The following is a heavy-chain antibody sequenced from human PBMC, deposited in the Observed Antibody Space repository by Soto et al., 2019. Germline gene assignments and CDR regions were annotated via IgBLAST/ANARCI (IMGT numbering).Heavy chain of an antibody. CDR3: ARSPRSSPYFDY. D-gene: IGHD6-13*01. CDR2: IYPGDHET. Sequence: PGESVKISFRCSGYTFSNFWIAWVRHLPGKGLEWMGIIYPGDHETRYSPSFHGKVTISADKSINTAYLQWSSLEASDSAFYYCARSPRSSPYFDYWGQGALVTV. CDR1: GYTFSNFW. J-gene: IGHJ4*02. V-gene: IGHV5-51*01.